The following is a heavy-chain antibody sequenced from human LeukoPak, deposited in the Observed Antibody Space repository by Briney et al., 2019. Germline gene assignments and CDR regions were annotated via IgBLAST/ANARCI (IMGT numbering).Heavy chain of an antibody. CDR1: GGTFSSYA. CDR3: ARDRGTPPGSYNWFDP. CDR2: IIPILGIA. J-gene: IGHJ5*02. D-gene: IGHD3-10*01. V-gene: IGHV1-69*04. Sequence: SVKVSCKASGGTFSSYAISWVRQAPGQGLEWMGRIIPILGIANYAQKFQGRVTITADESTSTAYMELSSLRSEDTAVYYCARDRGTPPGSYNWFDPWGQGTLVTVSS.